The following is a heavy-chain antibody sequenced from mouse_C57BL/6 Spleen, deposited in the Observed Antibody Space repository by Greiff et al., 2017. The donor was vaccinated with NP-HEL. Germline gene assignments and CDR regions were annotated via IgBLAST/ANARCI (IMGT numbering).Heavy chain of an antibody. CDR2: IDPENGDT. D-gene: IGHD2-2*01. CDR3: TTGYEPRAY. CDR1: GFNIKDDY. Sequence: EVQLQQSGAELVRPGASVKLSCTASGFNIKDDYMHWVKQRPEQGLEWIGWIDPENGDTEYASKFQGKATITADTSSNTAYLQRSSLTSEDTAVYYCTTGYEPRAYWGQGTLVTVSA. J-gene: IGHJ3*01. V-gene: IGHV14-4*01.